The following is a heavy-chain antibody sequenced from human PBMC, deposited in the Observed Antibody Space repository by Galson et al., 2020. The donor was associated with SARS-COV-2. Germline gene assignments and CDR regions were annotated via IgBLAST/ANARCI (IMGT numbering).Heavy chain of an antibody. CDR1: GFTFSSYG. CDR3: AKDRDNWNWGGMDV. V-gene: IGHV3-30*18. D-gene: IGHD1-7*01. CDR2: ISYDGSNK. J-gene: IGHJ6*02. Sequence: PGGSLRLSCAASGFTFSSYGMHWVRQAPGKGLEWVAVISYDGSNKYYADSVKGRFTISRDNSKNTLYLQMNSLRAEDTAVYYCAKDRDNWNWGGMDVWGQGTTVTVSS.